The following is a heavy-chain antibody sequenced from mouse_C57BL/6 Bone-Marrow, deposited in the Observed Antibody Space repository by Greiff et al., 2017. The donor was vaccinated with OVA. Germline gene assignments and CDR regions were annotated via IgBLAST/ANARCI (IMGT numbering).Heavy chain of an antibody. CDR3: ARAEHYYGSSGGYYYAMDY. CDR2: IYPGSGNT. D-gene: IGHD1-1*01. CDR1: GYTFTDYY. Sequence: QVQLQQSGAELVRPGASVKLSCKASGYTFTDYYINWVKQRPGQGLEWIARIYPGSGNTYYNEKFKGKATLTAEKSSSTAYMQLSSLTSEDSAVYFCARAEHYYGSSGGYYYAMDYWGQGTSVTVSS. V-gene: IGHV1-76*01. J-gene: IGHJ4*01.